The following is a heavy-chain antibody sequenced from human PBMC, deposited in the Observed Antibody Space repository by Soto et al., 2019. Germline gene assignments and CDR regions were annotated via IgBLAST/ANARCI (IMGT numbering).Heavy chain of an antibody. CDR3: ATDRITEQQLGGYYYYAMDV. Sequence: VSGGSISDYYWSWIRQPPGKGLEWIGYIYYTGTTYYNPSLKSRVTISIDASRNHFSLKLTSVTAADTALYYCATDRITEQQLGGYYYYAMDVWGQGTTVTVSS. V-gene: IGHV4-59*01. CDR1: GGSISDYY. D-gene: IGHD6-13*01. CDR2: IYYTGTT. J-gene: IGHJ6*02.